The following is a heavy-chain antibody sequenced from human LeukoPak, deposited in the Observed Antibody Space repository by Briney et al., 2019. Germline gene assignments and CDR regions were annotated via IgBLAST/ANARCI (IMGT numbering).Heavy chain of an antibody. D-gene: IGHD1-26*01. J-gene: IGHJ4*02. CDR1: GYTFTVYY. CDR3: TRESGSYHGNDY. Sequence: ASVKVSFTASGYTFTVYYMHWVRQAPGQGLEWMGRINPNNGATNYAQKFQGRVTITGDTSISTAYMELSSLRSDDTAVYYCTRESGSYHGNDYWGQGTLVTVSS. V-gene: IGHV1-2*06. CDR2: INPNNGAT.